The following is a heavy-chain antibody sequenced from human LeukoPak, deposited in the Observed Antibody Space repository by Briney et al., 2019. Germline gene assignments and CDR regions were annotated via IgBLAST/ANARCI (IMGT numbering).Heavy chain of an antibody. CDR2: IYNGETT. Sequence: GSLRLSCAASGFTFSDYYMSWVRQAPGKGLEWVSVIYNGETTVYADSVRGRFTISRDNSENTLHLQMNSLRAEDTAVYYCAADTDYDAFDIWGQGTMVTVSS. D-gene: IGHD4-11*01. CDR3: AADTDYDAFDI. V-gene: IGHV3-53*01. CDR1: GFTFSDYY. J-gene: IGHJ3*02.